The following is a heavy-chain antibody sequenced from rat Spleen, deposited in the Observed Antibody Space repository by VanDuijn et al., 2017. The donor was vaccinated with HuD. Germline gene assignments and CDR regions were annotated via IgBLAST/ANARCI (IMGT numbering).Heavy chain of an antibody. CDR3: TRGGNYALDA. J-gene: IGHJ4*01. Sequence: EVQLVESGGGLVQPGRSMRLSCAASGFIFSNYYMVWVRQAPTKGLEWVASISYDGSRTYYRDSVKGRFTVSRDNAKSTLYLQMDSLRSEDTATYYCTRGGNYALDAWGQGASVTVSS. CDR1: GFIFSNYY. CDR2: ISYDGSRT. V-gene: IGHV5-20*01. D-gene: IGHD1-11*01.